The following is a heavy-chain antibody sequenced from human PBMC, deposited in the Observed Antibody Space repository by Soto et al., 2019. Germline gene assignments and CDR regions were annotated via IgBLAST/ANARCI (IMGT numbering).Heavy chain of an antibody. D-gene: IGHD2-15*01. V-gene: IGHV1-8*01. CDR1: GYTFTSYD. CDR3: ATLYCSGGRCYSDF. CDR2: MNPNSGNI. Sequence: QVQLVQSGAEVKKPGASVKVSCKASGYTFTSYDINWVRQATGQGLEWMGWMNPNSGNIGYAQKFRGRVTMTRNTSISTAYMALTSLRSEDSAVYYCATLYCSGGRCYSDFWGQGTLVTVS. J-gene: IGHJ4*02.